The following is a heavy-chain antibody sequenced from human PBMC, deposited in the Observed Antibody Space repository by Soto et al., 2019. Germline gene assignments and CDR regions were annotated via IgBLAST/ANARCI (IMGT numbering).Heavy chain of an antibody. Sequence: ASVKVSCKASGYTFTSYAMHWVRQAPVQRLEWMGWINAGNGNTKYSQKFQGRVTITRDTSASTAYMELSSLRSEDTAVYYCARLRLSPRIYYYYGMDVWGQGTTVTVSS. J-gene: IGHJ6*02. CDR2: INAGNGNT. D-gene: IGHD6-6*01. CDR1: GYTFTSYA. CDR3: ARLRLSPRIYYYYGMDV. V-gene: IGHV1-3*01.